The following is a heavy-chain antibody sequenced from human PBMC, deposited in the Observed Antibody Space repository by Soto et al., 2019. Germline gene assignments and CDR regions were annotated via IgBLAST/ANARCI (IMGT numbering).Heavy chain of an antibody. Sequence: ASVKVSCKASGFTFTNSAVPWVRQARGQRLEWIGWLVVGSGSTNYAQRFQTRVTITRDMSTSTAYMELSSLRSEDTAVYYCVAPYGMDVWGQGTTVTVSS. V-gene: IGHV1-58*01. CDR1: GFTFTNSA. J-gene: IGHJ6*02. CDR2: LVVGSGST. CDR3: VAPYGMDV.